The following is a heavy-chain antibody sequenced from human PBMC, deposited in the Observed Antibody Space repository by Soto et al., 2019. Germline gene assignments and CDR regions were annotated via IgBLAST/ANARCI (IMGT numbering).Heavy chain of an antibody. CDR2: INAGNGNT. V-gene: IGHV1-3*05. D-gene: IGHD6-13*01. Sequence: QVQLVQSGAEEKKPGASVKVSCKASGYTFTSYAMHWLRQAPGQRLEWMGWINAGNGNTKYSQKFQGRVTITRDTSASTAYMELSSLRSEDTAVYYCARGIAPYYFDYWAQGTLVTVSS. J-gene: IGHJ4*02. CDR1: GYTFTSYA. CDR3: ARGIAPYYFDY.